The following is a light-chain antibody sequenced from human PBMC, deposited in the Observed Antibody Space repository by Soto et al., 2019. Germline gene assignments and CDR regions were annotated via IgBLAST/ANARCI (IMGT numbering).Light chain of an antibody. CDR3: QQYDQWLTT. J-gene: IGKJ5*01. CDR2: AAS. Sequence: VPITQSPSSLSAWLGGRVTITCRASQGISSYLAWYQQKPGKAPKLLIYAASSLQSGVPSRFSGSGSGTEFTFTITSLQSQDFAVYFCQQYDQWLTTFGQGTRLEIK. CDR1: QGISSY. V-gene: IGKV1-8*01.